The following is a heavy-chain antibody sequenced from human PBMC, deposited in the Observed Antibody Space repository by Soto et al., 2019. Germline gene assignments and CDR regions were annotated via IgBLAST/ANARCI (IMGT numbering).Heavy chain of an antibody. Sequence: QITLNESGPTVVRPTETLTLTCRFSGFSLTNSGVGVGWIRQYPGTAPEWLALIYCDDDKRYSASLKSRLTITNDTSKNQVVLTVSDLDPTDTATYYCAHRVLRTVFGLVTTTAIYFDFWGQGTPVAVSS. D-gene: IGHD3-3*01. V-gene: IGHV2-5*02. CDR1: GFSLTNSGVG. CDR2: IYCDDDK. CDR3: AHRVLRTVFGLVTTTAIYFDF. J-gene: IGHJ4*02.